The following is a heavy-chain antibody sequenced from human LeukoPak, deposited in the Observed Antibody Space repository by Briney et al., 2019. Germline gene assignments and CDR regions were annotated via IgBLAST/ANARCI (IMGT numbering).Heavy chain of an antibody. CDR1: GYTFTGYY. Sequence: ASVKVSCKASGYTFTGYYMHWVRQAPGQGLEWMGWINPNSGGTNYAQKFQGRVTMTRDTSISTAYMELRSLRSDDTAVYYCARYYSPAATSNWFDPWGQGTLVTVSS. D-gene: IGHD2-15*01. V-gene: IGHV1-2*02. CDR3: ARYYSPAATSNWFDP. CDR2: INPNSGGT. J-gene: IGHJ5*02.